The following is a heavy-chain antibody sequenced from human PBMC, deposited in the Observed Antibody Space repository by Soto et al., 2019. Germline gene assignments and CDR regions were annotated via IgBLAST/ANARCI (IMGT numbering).Heavy chain of an antibody. J-gene: IGHJ5*02. CDR1: GFTFEDYA. Sequence: EVQLVESGGGLVQPGRSLRLSCAAFGFTFEDYAMHWLRQTPGKGLEWVAGINWNSGSVGYADSVKGRFTISRDNANNSLFLHMDSLTTEDTALYYCAKGRGALAVVSNWFDPWGQGTLVTVSS. V-gene: IGHV3-9*01. CDR3: AKGRGALAVVSNWFDP. CDR2: INWNSGSV. D-gene: IGHD6-19*01.